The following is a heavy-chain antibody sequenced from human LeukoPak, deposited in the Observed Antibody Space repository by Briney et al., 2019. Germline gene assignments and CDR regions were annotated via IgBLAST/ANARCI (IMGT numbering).Heavy chain of an antibody. Sequence: PSQTLSLTCTVSGGSISSGGYYWSWIRQPPGKGLEWIGYIYHSGSTYYNPSLKSRVTISVDRSKNQFSLKLSSVTAADTAVYYCVEGSSSFDYWGQGTLVTVSS. V-gene: IGHV4-30-2*01. D-gene: IGHD6-6*01. CDR3: VEGSSSFDY. CDR2: IYHSGST. J-gene: IGHJ4*02. CDR1: GGSISSGGYY.